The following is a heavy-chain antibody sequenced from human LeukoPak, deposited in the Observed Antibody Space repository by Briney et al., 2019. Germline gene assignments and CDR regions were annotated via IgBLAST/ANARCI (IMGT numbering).Heavy chain of an antibody. D-gene: IGHD6-19*01. CDR3: AKDIGNRQWLVTFDY. Sequence: PGGSLRLSCAASGFTFSNYAMSWVRQAPGKGLEWVSTIKSSGDTTFYADSVKGRFTTSRDNAKNSLYLQMNSLRAEDTALYYCAKDIGNRQWLVTFDYWGQGTLVTVSS. CDR2: IKSSGDTT. CDR1: GFTFSNYA. V-gene: IGHV3-23*01. J-gene: IGHJ4*02.